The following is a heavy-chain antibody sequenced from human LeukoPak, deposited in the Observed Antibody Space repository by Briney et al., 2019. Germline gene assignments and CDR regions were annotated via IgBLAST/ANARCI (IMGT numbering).Heavy chain of an antibody. V-gene: IGHV3-9*01. CDR1: GFTFDDHA. CDR2: INWDGSRI. D-gene: IGHD3-22*01. J-gene: IGHJ3*02. Sequence: PGRSLRLSCAASGFTFDDHAMYWVRQAPGKSLEWVSGINWDGSRIGYADAVKGRFTISRDSAKNSLYLQMNSLRTEDTALYYCARASYYYDTSGLGAFDIWGQGTLVTVSS. CDR3: ARASYYYDTSGLGAFDI.